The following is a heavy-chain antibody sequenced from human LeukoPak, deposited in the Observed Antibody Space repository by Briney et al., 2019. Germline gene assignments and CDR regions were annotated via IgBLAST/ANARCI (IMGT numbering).Heavy chain of an antibody. CDR2: IYYSGST. CDR1: GGSISSSSYY. J-gene: IGHJ3*02. D-gene: IGHD6-19*01. Sequence: SETLSLTCTVSGGSISSSSYYWGWIRQPPGKGLVWIGSIYYSGSTYYNPSLKSRVSISVDTSKNQFSLKLSSVTAADTAVYYCARATGRYSSGWYCDAFDIWGQGTMVTVSS. V-gene: IGHV4-39*07. CDR3: ARATGRYSSGWYCDAFDI.